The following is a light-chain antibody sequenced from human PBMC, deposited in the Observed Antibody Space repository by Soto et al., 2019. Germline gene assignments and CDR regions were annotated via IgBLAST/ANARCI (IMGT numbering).Light chain of an antibody. J-gene: IGKJ1*01. CDR1: RSLRSIY. V-gene: IGKV3-11*01. Sequence: EIVLTQSPGTLSLSPGESATLSFRASRSLRSIYLAWYQQKVGQAPRLLIYGSSSRATGIPARFSGSGSGTDFTLTISSLEPEDFAVYYCQQRSNWPPTFGQGTKVDIK. CDR3: QQRSNWPPT. CDR2: GSS.